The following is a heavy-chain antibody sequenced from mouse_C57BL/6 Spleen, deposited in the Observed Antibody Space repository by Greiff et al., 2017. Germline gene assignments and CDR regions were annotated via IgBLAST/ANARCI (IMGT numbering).Heavy chain of an antibody. Sequence: VQLQQSGPELVKPGASVKLSCKASGYTFTSYDINWVKQRPGQGLEWIGWIYPRDGSTKYNEKFKGKATLTVDTSSSTAYMELHSLTSEDSAVYFCARRDDYDVAWFAYWGQGTLVTVSA. CDR2: IYPRDGST. D-gene: IGHD2-4*01. CDR3: ARRDDYDVAWFAY. J-gene: IGHJ3*01. CDR1: GYTFTSYD. V-gene: IGHV1-85*01.